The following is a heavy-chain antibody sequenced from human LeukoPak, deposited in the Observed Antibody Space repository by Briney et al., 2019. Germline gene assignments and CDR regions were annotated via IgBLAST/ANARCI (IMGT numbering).Heavy chain of an antibody. D-gene: IGHD6-19*01. CDR1: GFTFSSYG. Sequence: TGGSLRLSCAASGFTFSSYGMHWVRQAPGKGLEWVAVISYDGSNKYYADSVKGRFTISRDNSKNTLYLQMNSLRAEDTAVYYCAKSPTSGFYYYYYYMDVWGKGTTVTVSS. CDR2: ISYDGSNK. J-gene: IGHJ6*03. V-gene: IGHV3-30*18. CDR3: AKSPTSGFYYYYYYMDV.